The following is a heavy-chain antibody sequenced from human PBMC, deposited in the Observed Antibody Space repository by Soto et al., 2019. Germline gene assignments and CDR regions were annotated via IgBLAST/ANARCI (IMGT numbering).Heavy chain of an antibody. D-gene: IGHD4-17*01. V-gene: IGHV5-51*01. Sequence: PGESLKISCKGSGYTFPSYWFAWVRQMPGKGLEWMGIIYPGDSDTRYSPSFQGQVTISVDKSISTAYLQWNSLKASDTAMYYCARSDYGGNLYYFDDWGQGTLVTVSS. CDR2: IYPGDSDT. CDR3: ARSDYGGNLYYFDD. CDR1: GYTFPSYW. J-gene: IGHJ4*02.